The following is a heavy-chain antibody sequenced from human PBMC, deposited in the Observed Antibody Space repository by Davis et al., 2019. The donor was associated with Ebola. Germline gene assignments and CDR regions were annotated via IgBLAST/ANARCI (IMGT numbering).Heavy chain of an antibody. CDR2: INPNSGGT. Sequence: ASVKVSCKASGYTFTGYYMHWVRQAPGQGLEWMGWINPNSGGTNYAQKFQGRVTMTRDTSISTAYMELSRLRSDDTAVYYCARGAGYCTNGVCYPKLDYWGQGTLVTVSS. CDR1: GYTFTGYY. V-gene: IGHV1-2*02. J-gene: IGHJ4*02. CDR3: ARGAGYCTNGVCYPKLDY. D-gene: IGHD2-8*01.